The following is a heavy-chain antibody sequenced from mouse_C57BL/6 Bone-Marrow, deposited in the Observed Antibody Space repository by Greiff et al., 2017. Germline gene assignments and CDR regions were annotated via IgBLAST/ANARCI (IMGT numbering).Heavy chain of an antibody. Sequence: VQLKESGAELVRPGASVKLSCTASGFNIKDDYMHWVKQRPEQGLEWIGWIDPENGDTEYASKFQGKATITADTSSNTAYLQLSSLTSEATAVYYCTTVEWLRRGYFDVWGTGTTVTVSS. CDR1: GFNIKDDY. CDR3: TTVEWLRRGYFDV. CDR2: IDPENGDT. D-gene: IGHD2-2*01. V-gene: IGHV14-4*01. J-gene: IGHJ1*03.